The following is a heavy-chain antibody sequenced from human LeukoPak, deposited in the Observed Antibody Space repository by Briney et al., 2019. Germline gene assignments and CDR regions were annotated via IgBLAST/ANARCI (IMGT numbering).Heavy chain of an antibody. J-gene: IGHJ6*03. CDR2: IYHSGST. V-gene: IGHV4-38-2*02. D-gene: IGHD2-21*02. Sequence: SETLSLTCTVSGYSISSGYYWGWIRQPPGKGLEWIGSIYHSGSTNYNPSLKSRVTISVDTSKNQFSLKLSSVTAADTAVYYCKVVTATHYYYYYMDVWGKGTTVTVSS. CDR1: GYSISSGYY. CDR3: KVVTATHYYYYYMDV.